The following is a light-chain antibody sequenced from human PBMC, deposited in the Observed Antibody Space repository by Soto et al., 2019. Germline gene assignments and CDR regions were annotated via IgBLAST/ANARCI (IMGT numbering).Light chain of an antibody. CDR1: SNDIGAYNY. CDR2: DVT. J-gene: IGLJ2*01. V-gene: IGLV2-14*03. Sequence: QSALTQPASVSGSPGQSITISCTGTSNDIGAYNYVSWYQQHPGKAPKLPIHDVTTRPSGVSDRFSGSKSGRTASLTISGLRPQDEADYYCSSYTSIIAVVFGGGTKLTVL. CDR3: SSYTSIIAVV.